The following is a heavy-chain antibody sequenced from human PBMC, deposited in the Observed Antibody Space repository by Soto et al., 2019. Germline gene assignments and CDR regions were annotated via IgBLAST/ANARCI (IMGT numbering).Heavy chain of an antibody. CDR1: DSTFRSYS. Sequence: EVQLVESGGGLVKPGESLRLSCVASDSTFRSYSMNWVRQAPGRGLEWVSIISSGSSVIFYADSMKGRFTISRDNAKNSLYLQMNSLSPEYTAVYYCASGGRGYTTADTFDICGQGTMVTVS. V-gene: IGHV3-21*01. J-gene: IGHJ3*02. CDR2: ISSGSSVI. CDR3: ASGGRGYTTADTFDI. D-gene: IGHD2-2*02.